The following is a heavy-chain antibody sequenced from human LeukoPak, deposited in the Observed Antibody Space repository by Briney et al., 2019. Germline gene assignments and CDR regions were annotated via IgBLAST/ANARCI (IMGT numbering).Heavy chain of an antibody. D-gene: IGHD6-19*01. CDR1: GGSISSGGYY. CDR3: ASSGQWLVRFDY. CDR2: IYYSGST. V-gene: IGHV4-31*03. J-gene: IGHJ4*02. Sequence: PSQTLSLTCTVSGGSISSGGYYWSWIRQHLGKGLEWIGYIYYSGSTYYNPSLKSRVTISVDTSKNQFPLKLSSVTAADTAVYYCASSGQWLVRFDYWGQGTLVTVSS.